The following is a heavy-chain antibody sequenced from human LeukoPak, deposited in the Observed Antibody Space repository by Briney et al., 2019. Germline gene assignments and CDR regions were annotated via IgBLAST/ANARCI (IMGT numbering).Heavy chain of an antibody. V-gene: IGHV1-24*01. J-gene: IGHJ4*02. D-gene: IGHD2-2*01. Sequence: ASVKVSCKVSGYTLTELSMHWVRQAPGKGLEWMGGFDPEDGETIYAQKSQGRVTMTEDTSTDTAYMELSSLRSEDTAVYYCATGINQLLLFDYWGQGTLVTVSS. CDR1: GYTLTELS. CDR2: FDPEDGET. CDR3: ATGINQLLLFDY.